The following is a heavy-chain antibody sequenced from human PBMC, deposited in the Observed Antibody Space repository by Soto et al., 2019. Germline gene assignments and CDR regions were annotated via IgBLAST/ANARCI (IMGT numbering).Heavy chain of an antibody. J-gene: IGHJ4*02. CDR2: ISSTTNYI. CDR3: ARESEDLTSNFDY. V-gene: IGHV3-21*06. CDR1: GFTFTRYS. Sequence: LRLSCAASGFTFTRYSMNWVRQAPGKGLEWVSSISSTTNYIYYGDSMKGRFTISRDNAKNSLYLEMNSLGAEDTAVYYCARESEDLTSNFDYWGQGTLDTVSS.